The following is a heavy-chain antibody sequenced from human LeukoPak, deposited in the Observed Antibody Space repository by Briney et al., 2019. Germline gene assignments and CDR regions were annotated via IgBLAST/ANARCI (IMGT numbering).Heavy chain of an antibody. D-gene: IGHD3-22*01. J-gene: IGHJ4*02. V-gene: IGHV4-39*02. Sequence: SETLSLTCAVSGGSISTRNTYWAWIRQPPGKGLEWIGSIYHSGSAYYKSSLQSRLTLSVDTSNNHFSLKLNSVTAADTAVYYCARRDYDSSGYEFDYWGQGTLVTVSS. CDR3: ARRDYDSSGYEFDY. CDR1: GGSISTRNTY. CDR2: IYHSGSA.